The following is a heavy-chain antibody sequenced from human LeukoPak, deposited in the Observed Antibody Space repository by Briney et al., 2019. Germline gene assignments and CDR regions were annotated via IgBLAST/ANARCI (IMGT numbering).Heavy chain of an antibody. J-gene: IGHJ4*02. Sequence: QPGGSLRLSCAASGFTFSSYAMHWVRQAPGKGLEWVAVISYDGSNKYYADSVKGRFTISRDNSKNTLYLQMNSLRAEDTAVYYCARDLIAAAGTGFDYWGQGTLVTVSS. CDR3: ARDLIAAAGTGFDY. V-gene: IGHV3-30*04. D-gene: IGHD6-13*01. CDR2: ISYDGSNK. CDR1: GFTFSSYA.